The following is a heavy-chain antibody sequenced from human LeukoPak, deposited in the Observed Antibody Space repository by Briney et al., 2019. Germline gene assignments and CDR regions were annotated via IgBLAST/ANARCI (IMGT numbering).Heavy chain of an antibody. J-gene: IGHJ4*02. CDR3: ARGAMYYDILTGYRGTIDY. V-gene: IGHV4-34*01. CDR2: INHSGCT. D-gene: IGHD3-9*01. CDR1: GGSFSGYY. Sequence: PSETLSLTCAVYGGSFSGYYWSWIRQPPGKGLEWIGEINHSGCTNYNPSLKSRVTISVDTSKNQFSLKLSSVTAADTAVYYCARGAMYYDILTGYRGTIDYWGQGTLVTVSS.